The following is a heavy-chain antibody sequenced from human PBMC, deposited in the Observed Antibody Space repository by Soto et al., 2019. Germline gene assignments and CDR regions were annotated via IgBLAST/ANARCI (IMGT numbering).Heavy chain of an antibody. V-gene: IGHV1-69*13. CDR1: GGTFSSYA. D-gene: IGHD5-12*01. CDR2: IIPIFGTA. Sequence: ASVKVSCKASGGTFSSYAISWVRQAPGQGLEWMGGIIPIFGTANYAQKFQGRVTITADESTSTAYMELSSLRSEDTAVYYCAGDSRDGYNHNWFDPWGQGTLVTVSS. CDR3: AGDSRDGYNHNWFDP. J-gene: IGHJ5*02.